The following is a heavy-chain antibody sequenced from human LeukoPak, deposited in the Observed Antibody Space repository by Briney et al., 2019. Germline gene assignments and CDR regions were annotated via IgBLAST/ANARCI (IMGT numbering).Heavy chain of an antibody. D-gene: IGHD6-6*01. J-gene: IGHJ6*03. CDR1: GGSISSHY. CDR2: IYYSGST. V-gene: IGHV4-59*11. Sequence: SETLSLTCTVSGGSISSHYWSWIRQPPGKGLEWIGYIYYSGSTNYNPSLKSRVTISVDTSKNQFSLKLSSVTAADTAVYYCARVTKLVPYYYYYMDVWGKGTTVTLSS. CDR3: ARVTKLVPYYYYYMDV.